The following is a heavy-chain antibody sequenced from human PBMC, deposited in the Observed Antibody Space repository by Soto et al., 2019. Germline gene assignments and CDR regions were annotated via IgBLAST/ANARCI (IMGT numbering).Heavy chain of an antibody. D-gene: IGHD2-21*02. CDR1: GFTFSSYA. Sequence: EVQLLESGGGLVQPGGSLRLSCAASGFTFSSYAMSWVRQAPGKGLEWVSAISGSGGSTYYADSVKGRFTISRDNSKKTQNLQMDSGRAEDKAVYHCAKDTIQHVVVVTGLRHDGMDVCGQGTTVTVSS. J-gene: IGHJ6*02. CDR2: ISGSGGST. CDR3: AKDTIQHVVVVTGLRHDGMDV. V-gene: IGHV3-23*01.